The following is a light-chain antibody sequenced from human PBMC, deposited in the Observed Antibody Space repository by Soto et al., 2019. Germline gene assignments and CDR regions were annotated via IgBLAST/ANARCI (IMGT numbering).Light chain of an antibody. J-gene: IGLJ2*01. CDR3: QSYDSSLSGRVV. Sequence: QAVVTQPPSVSGAPGQRVTISCTGSSSNIGAGYDVHWCQQLPGTAPKLLIYGNSNRPSGVPDRFSGSKSGTSASLAITGLQAEDEADYYCQSYDSSLSGRVVFGGGTKLTVL. CDR2: GNS. CDR1: SSNIGAGYD. V-gene: IGLV1-40*01.